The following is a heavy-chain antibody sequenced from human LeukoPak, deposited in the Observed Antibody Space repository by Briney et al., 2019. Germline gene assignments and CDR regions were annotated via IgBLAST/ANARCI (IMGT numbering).Heavy chain of an antibody. CDR1: GFTFSSYA. Sequence: GGSLRLSCTASGFTFSSYAMSWVRQAPGKGLEWVSTISGSGGSTNYADSVKGRFTISRDNAKNSLYLQMNSLRAEDTAVYYCARVKGACSWNRPSAFDIWGQGTMVTVSS. D-gene: IGHD1-1*01. CDR3: ARVKGACSWNRPSAFDI. J-gene: IGHJ3*02. V-gene: IGHV3-23*01. CDR2: ISGSGGST.